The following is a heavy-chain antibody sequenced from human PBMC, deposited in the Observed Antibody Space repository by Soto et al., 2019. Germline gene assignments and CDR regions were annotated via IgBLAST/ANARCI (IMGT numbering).Heavy chain of an antibody. Sequence: SSVKVSCKASGYTFTSYGIIWVRQAPGQGLEWMGWISAYNGNTNYEQKLQGRVTMTTDTSTSTAYMELRSLRSDDTAVYYCARPTPVADGAFNLWGQGTMVTVSS. CDR3: ARPTPVADGAFNL. V-gene: IGHV1-18*01. J-gene: IGHJ3*01. CDR1: GYTFTSYG. CDR2: ISAYNGNT.